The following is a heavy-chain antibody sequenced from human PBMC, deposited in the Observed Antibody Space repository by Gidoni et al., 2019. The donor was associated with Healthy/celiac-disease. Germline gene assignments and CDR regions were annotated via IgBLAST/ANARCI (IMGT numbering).Heavy chain of an antibody. CDR3: AKDHYDFWSGYYGGGY. D-gene: IGHD3-3*01. Sequence: EVQLLESGGGLVQPGGSLRLSCAASGFTFSSYAMSWVRQAPGKGLEWVSAISGSGGSTYYADSVKGRFTISRDNSKNTLYLQMNSLRAEDTAVYYCAKDHYDFWSGYYGGGYWGQGTLVTVSS. J-gene: IGHJ4*02. V-gene: IGHV3-23*01. CDR1: GFTFSSYA. CDR2: ISGSGGST.